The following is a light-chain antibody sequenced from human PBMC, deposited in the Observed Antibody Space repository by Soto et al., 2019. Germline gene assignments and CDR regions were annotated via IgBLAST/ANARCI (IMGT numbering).Light chain of an antibody. J-gene: IGKJ2*01. CDR1: QSLLHSNGYNY. Sequence: DIVMTQSPLSLPVTPGEPASISCRSSQSLLHSNGYNYLDWYMQKPGQSPQFLNYLGSNRASGVPDRFSGSGSGTDFTLKISRVEAEDVGVYYCMQALQTPYTFGQGTKLEIK. V-gene: IGKV2-28*01. CDR2: LGS. CDR3: MQALQTPYT.